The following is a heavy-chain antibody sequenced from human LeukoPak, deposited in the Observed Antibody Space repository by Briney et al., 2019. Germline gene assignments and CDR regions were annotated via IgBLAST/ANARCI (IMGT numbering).Heavy chain of an antibody. CDR1: GYTFTSYY. CDR2: IIPILGIA. V-gene: IGHV1-69*04. J-gene: IGHJ5*02. Sequence: ASVKVSCKASGYTFTSYYMHWMRQAPGQGLEWMGRIIPILGIANYAQKFQGRVTITADKSTSTAYMELSSLRSEDTAVYYCARDRIGSDTNWFDPWGQGTLVTVSS. D-gene: IGHD2-15*01. CDR3: ARDRIGSDTNWFDP.